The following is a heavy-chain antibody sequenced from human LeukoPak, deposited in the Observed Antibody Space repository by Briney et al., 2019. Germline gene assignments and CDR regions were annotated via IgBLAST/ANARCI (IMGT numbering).Heavy chain of an antibody. CDR3: ARALMFCSSTSCYPY. J-gene: IGHJ4*02. CDR1: GFTFSSYW. V-gene: IGHV3-30*03. CDR2: ISYDGSNK. D-gene: IGHD2-2*01. Sequence: GGSLRLSCAASGFTFSSYWMSWVRQAPGKGLEWVAVISYDGSNKYYADSVKGRFTISRDNSKNTLYLQMNSLRAEDTAVYYCARALMFCSSTSCYPYWGQGTLVTVSS.